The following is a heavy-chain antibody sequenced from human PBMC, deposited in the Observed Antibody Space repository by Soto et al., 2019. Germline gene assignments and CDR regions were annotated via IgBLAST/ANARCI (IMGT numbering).Heavy chain of an antibody. J-gene: IGHJ4*02. CDR1: GYTFTSYY. CDR3: GREAYYYDSSGYSNPSYFDS. Sequence: ASVKVSCKASGYTFTSYYMHWVRQAPGQGLEWMGIINPSGGSTSYAQKFQGRVTMTRDTSTSTVYMELSSLRSEDTAVYYCGREAYYYDSSGYSNPSYFDSWGQGTLVP. D-gene: IGHD3-22*01. CDR2: INPSGGST. V-gene: IGHV1-46*01.